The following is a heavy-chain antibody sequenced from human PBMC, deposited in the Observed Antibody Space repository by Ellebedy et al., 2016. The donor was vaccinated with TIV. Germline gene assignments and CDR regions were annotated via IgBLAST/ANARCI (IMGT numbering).Heavy chain of an antibody. CDR1: GFTFSSYG. J-gene: IGHJ4*02. V-gene: IGHV3-30*18. CDR2: ISYDGSNK. D-gene: IGHD3-3*01. CDR3: AKDLNPKDFWSGNVDY. Sequence: GGSLRLXXAASGFTFSSYGMHWVRQAPGKGLEWVAVISYDGSNKYYADSVKGRFTISRDNSKSTLYLQMNSLRAEDTAVYYCAKDLNPKDFWSGNVDYWGQGTLVTVSS.